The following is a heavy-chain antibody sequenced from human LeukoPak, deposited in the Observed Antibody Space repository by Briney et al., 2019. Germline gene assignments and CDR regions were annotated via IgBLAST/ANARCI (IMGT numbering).Heavy chain of an antibody. Sequence: PGGSLRLSCAASGFTFNSYSIDWVRQAPGKGLEWVSYISTDSTTKYYAGSVKGRFTISRDSAKNSLYLQMNGLRDDDTAVYYCAREDDSRGFPYWGQGTLVTVSS. D-gene: IGHD3-22*01. CDR3: AREDDSRGFPY. CDR1: GFTFNSYS. V-gene: IGHV3-48*02. J-gene: IGHJ4*02. CDR2: ISTDSTTK.